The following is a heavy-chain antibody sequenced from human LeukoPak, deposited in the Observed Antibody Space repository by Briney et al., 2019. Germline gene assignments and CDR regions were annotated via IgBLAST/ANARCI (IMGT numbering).Heavy chain of an antibody. Sequence: SETLSLTCTVSGGSISSYYWSWIRQPPGKGLEWIGYIYYSGSTNSNPSLKSRVTISVDTSKNQFSLKLSSVTAADTAVYYCARGPGDPGFDYWGQGTLVTVSS. CDR2: IYYSGST. D-gene: IGHD1-1*01. CDR3: ARGPGDPGFDY. V-gene: IGHV4-59*08. J-gene: IGHJ4*02. CDR1: GGSISSYY.